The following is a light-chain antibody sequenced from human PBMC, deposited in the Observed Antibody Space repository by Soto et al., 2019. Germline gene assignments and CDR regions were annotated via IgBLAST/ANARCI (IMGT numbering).Light chain of an antibody. CDR3: QQRSYWPT. CDR2: DAS. J-gene: IGKJ1*01. Sequence: EIVLTQSPGTLSLSPGERVTLSCRASQSVSSNYLAWYQQKPGQPPRLLIYDASTRATGIPSRFSGSGSGTEFTLTISSLKSEDFAVYYCQQRSYWPTFGQGTKVDIK. V-gene: IGKV3D-20*02. CDR1: QSVSSNY.